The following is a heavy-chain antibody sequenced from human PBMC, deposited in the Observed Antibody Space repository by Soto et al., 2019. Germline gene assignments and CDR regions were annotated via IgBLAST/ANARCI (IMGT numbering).Heavy chain of an antibody. CDR3: AKDGLGAYSYGSYYFDY. CDR2: ISTSGGST. V-gene: IGHV3-23*01. J-gene: IGHJ4*01. CDR1: GFTFSSYA. D-gene: IGHD5-18*01. Sequence: RLSCAASGFTFSSYAMSWVRQAPGKGLEWVSTISTSGGSTYYADSVKGRFTISRDNSKNTLYLQMNSLRAEDTAVYYCAKDGLGAYSYGSYYFDYWGQGTLVTVSS.